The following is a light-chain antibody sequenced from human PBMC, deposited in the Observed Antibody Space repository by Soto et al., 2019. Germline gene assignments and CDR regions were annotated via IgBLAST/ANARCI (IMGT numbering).Light chain of an antibody. CDR2: DAS. V-gene: IGKV1-33*01. CDR1: HDITSY. J-gene: IGKJ3*01. Sequence: DIQMTQSPSSLSASVGDRVPITCQASHDITSYLNWYQHKPGKAPMLLNYDASILEAGVPSRFSGSGSGTDFTLTSGSLQPEDVATYYCQKCDYLPIFGPGTTVDFK. CDR3: QKCDYLPI.